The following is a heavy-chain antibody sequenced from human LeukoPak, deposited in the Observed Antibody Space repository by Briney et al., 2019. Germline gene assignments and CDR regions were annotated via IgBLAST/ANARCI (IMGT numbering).Heavy chain of an antibody. V-gene: IGHV4-34*01. CDR3: ARSGTYQHSSSYDY. J-gene: IGHJ4*02. D-gene: IGHD6-13*01. CDR1: GESFKDYY. Sequence: SETLSLTCAVYGESFKDYYWNWIRQPPGKGLEWVGEINHSGRSNYNPSLKSRVTIPVDTSKNQFSLKLSSVTAADTAVYYCARSGTYQHSSSYDYWGQGNLVTVSS. CDR2: INHSGRS.